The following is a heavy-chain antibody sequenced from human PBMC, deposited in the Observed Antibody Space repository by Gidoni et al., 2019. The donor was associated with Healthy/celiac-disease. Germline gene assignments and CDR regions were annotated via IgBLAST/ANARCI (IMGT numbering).Heavy chain of an antibody. D-gene: IGHD2-2*01. V-gene: IGHV4-34*01. J-gene: IGHJ6*02. CDR2: INHSGST. Sequence: QVQLQQWGAGLLKPSETLSLTCAVYGASFSGYYWSWIRQPPGKGLEWIGEINHSGSTNYNPSLKSRVTISVDTSKNQFSLKLSSVTAADTAVYYCARDSTVVFYYGMDVWGQGTTVTVSS. CDR1: GASFSGYY. CDR3: ARDSTVVFYYGMDV.